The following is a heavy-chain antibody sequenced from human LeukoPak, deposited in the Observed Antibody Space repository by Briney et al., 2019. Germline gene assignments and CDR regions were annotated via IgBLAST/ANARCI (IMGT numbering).Heavy chain of an antibody. Sequence: SETLSLTCAVYGGSFSGYYWSWIRQPPGKGLEWIGEINHSGSTNYNPSLKSRVTISVDTSKNQFSLKLSSVTAADTAVYYCARGLFLYYDFWSGYNTFEYYFDYWGQGTLVTVSS. V-gene: IGHV4-34*01. CDR2: INHSGST. CDR3: ARGLFLYYDFWSGYNTFEYYFDY. D-gene: IGHD3-3*01. J-gene: IGHJ4*02. CDR1: GGSFSGYY.